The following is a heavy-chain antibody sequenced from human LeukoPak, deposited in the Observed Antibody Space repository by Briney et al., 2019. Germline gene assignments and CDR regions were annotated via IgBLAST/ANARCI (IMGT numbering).Heavy chain of an antibody. CDR2: INPRGGST. D-gene: IGHD4-17*01. Sequence: ASVKVSCKASGYTFTRNYMHWVRQAPGQGLEWMGIINPRGGSTTYAQKFQGRLTMTRDTSTSTVYMELSGLRSEDTAVYYCAREDADYTFSFDFWGQGTLVTASS. J-gene: IGHJ4*02. CDR3: AREDADYTFSFDF. CDR1: GYTFTRNY. V-gene: IGHV1-46*01.